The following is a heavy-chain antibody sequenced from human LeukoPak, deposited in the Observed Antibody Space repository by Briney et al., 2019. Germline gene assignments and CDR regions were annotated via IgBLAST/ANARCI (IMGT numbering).Heavy chain of an antibody. CDR1: GFTFSSYS. CDR2: ISSSSSYI. J-gene: IGHJ4*02. Sequence: PGGSLRLSCAASGFTFSSYSMNWVREAPGKGLEWVSSISSSSSYIYYADSVKGRFTISRDNAKNSLYLQMNSLRAEDTAVYYCARGFYDSSGYFLLDYWGQGTLVTVSS. D-gene: IGHD3-22*01. V-gene: IGHV3-21*01. CDR3: ARGFYDSSGYFLLDY.